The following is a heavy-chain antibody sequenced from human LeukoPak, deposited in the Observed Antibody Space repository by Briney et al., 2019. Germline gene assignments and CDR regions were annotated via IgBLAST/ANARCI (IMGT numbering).Heavy chain of an antibody. Sequence: ASVKVSCKVSGYSLTELSMHWVRQAPGKGLEWMGGFDPEDGETIYAQKFQGRVTMTEDTSTDTAYMELSSLRSEDTAVYYCAGPLTFGGVIETPDYWGQGTLVTVSS. V-gene: IGHV1-24*01. D-gene: IGHD3-16*02. CDR1: GYSLTELS. CDR2: FDPEDGET. J-gene: IGHJ4*02. CDR3: AGPLTFGGVIETPDY.